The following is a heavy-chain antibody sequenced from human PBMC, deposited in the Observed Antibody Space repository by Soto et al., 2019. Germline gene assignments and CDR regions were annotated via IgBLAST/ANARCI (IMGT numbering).Heavy chain of an antibody. CDR2: IRIDSNHI. CDR1: GFIFTSYS. D-gene: IGHD1-26*01. J-gene: IGHJ4*02. CDR3: ARDLSYAFDY. V-gene: IGHV3-48*02. Sequence: EVQLVESGGGLVQPGGSLRLSCAASGFIFTSYSMNWVRQAPGKGLEWLSYIRIDSNHIGYADSVRGRFTISSDIAKNSLYLQMNSLPDEDTAVYYCARDLSYAFDYWGQGTLVTVSS.